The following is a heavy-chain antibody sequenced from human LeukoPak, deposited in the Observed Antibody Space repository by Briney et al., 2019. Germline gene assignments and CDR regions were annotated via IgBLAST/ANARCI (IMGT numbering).Heavy chain of an antibody. D-gene: IGHD6-13*01. V-gene: IGHV3-23*01. CDR3: AKVKDSSSSPWYGMDV. Sequence: PGGSLRLSCAASGFTFSSYAMSWVRQAPGKGLEWVSAISGSGGSTYYADSVKGRFTISRDNSKNTLHLQMNSLRAEDTAIYYCAKVKDSSSSPWYGMDVWGQGTTVTVSS. J-gene: IGHJ6*02. CDR2: ISGSGGST. CDR1: GFTFSSYA.